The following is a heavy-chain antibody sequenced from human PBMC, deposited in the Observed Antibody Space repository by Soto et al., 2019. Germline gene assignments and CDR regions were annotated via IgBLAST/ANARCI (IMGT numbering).Heavy chain of an antibody. Sequence: QVHLVQSGTEVKKPGSSVKVSCKASGDTFNNYAISWVRQAPGQGLQWMGGIIPIYDSPSYAQGSHNRVTIPADRSTSTAHLELNGLTSEDTAVYYCAASTFLSGVSGYFHLDFWGQGTLVTVSS. CDR1: GDTFNNYA. CDR2: IIPIYDSP. J-gene: IGHJ4*02. CDR3: AASTFLSGVSGYFHLDF. V-gene: IGHV1-69*06. D-gene: IGHD3-3*01.